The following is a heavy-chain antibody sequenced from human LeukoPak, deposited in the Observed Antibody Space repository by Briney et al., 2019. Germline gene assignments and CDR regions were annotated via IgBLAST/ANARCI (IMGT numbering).Heavy chain of an antibody. V-gene: IGHV4-59*01. D-gene: IGHD6-13*01. J-gene: IGHJ4*02. CDR2: IYYSGST. Sequence: SETLSLTCTVSGGSISSYYWSWIRQPPGKGLEWIGYIYYSGSTNYNPSLKSRVTISVDTSKNQFSLKLSSVTAADTAVYYCARDLRIAAAGLGSDYWGQGTLVTVSS. CDR1: GGSISSYY. CDR3: ARDLRIAAAGLGSDY.